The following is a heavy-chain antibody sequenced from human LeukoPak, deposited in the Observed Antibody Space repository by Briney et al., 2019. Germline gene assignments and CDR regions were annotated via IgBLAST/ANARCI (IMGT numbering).Heavy chain of an antibody. CDR1: GFTFSSYA. D-gene: IGHD3-10*01. CDR2: ISYDGSNK. Sequence: GGSLRLSCAASGFTFSSYAMHWVRQAPGKGLEWVAVISYDGSNKYYADSVKGRFTISRDSSKNTLYLQMNSLRAEDTAVYYCARDLVSGSGSYYQGLDYWGQGTLVTVSS. J-gene: IGHJ4*02. CDR3: ARDLVSGSGSYYQGLDY. V-gene: IGHV3-30*04.